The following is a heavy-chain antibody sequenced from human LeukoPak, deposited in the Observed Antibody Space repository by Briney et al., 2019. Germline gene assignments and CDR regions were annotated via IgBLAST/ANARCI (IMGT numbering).Heavy chain of an antibody. Sequence: GGSLRLSCAASGFTFSSYAMSWVRQAPGKGLEWVSAISGSGGSTYYADSVKGRFTISRDDSKNTLYLQMNSLRAEDTAVYYCAKGGVVGSYSYFDYWGQGTLVTVSS. CDR2: ISGSGGST. CDR1: GFTFSSYA. CDR3: AKGGVVGSYSYFDY. V-gene: IGHV3-23*01. D-gene: IGHD1-26*01. J-gene: IGHJ4*02.